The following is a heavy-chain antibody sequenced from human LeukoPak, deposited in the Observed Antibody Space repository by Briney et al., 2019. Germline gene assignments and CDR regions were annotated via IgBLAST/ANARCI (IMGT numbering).Heavy chain of an antibody. J-gene: IGHJ6*02. V-gene: IGHV3-15*07. D-gene: IGHD6-19*01. Sequence: GGSLRLSCAASGFTFSNAWMNWVRQAPGKGLEWVGRIKSKPDGGTTDYAAPVKGRFTISRDDSKNTLYLQMNSLKTEDTAVYYCTTAATMQWPVLEYYYYGMDVWGQGTTVTVSS. CDR3: TTAATMQWPVLEYYYYGMDV. CDR2: IKSKPDGGTT. CDR1: GFTFSNAW.